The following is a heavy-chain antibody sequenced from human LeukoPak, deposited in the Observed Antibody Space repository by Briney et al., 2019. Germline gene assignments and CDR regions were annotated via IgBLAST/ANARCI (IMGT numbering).Heavy chain of an antibody. J-gene: IGHJ3*02. CDR1: GFIFSGYG. Sequence: GGSLRLSCAASGFIFSGYGMHWVRQAPGKGLEWVADIWYDGSNKYYADSVKGRFTISRDNSKNTLYVQMNSLRAEDTAVYYCARGQADALVIWGQGTMVTVSS. V-gene: IGHV3-33*01. CDR3: ARGQADALVI. CDR2: IWYDGSNK.